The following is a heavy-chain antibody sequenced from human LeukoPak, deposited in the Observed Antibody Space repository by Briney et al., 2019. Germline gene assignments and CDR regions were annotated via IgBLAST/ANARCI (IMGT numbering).Heavy chain of an antibody. V-gene: IGHV3-74*01. Sequence: GGSLRLSCAASGLTFSSDWMHWVRHVPGKGLVWVSRINSDASTINYADSVKGRFTISRDNAKNTLYLQMNNLRAEDTAVYYCARGAGDPEVSDAFDIWGQGTMVTVSS. D-gene: IGHD1-14*01. CDR3: ARGAGDPEVSDAFDI. CDR1: GLTFSSDW. J-gene: IGHJ3*02. CDR2: INSDASTI.